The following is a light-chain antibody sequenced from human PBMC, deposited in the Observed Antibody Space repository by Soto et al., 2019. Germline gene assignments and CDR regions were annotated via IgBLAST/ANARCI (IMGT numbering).Light chain of an antibody. CDR2: KAS. J-gene: IGKJ2*01. Sequence: DIQMTQSPSTLSASVGDRVTITCRASQSISSWLAWYQQKPGKAPKLLIYKASSFESGVPSRFSGSGSGTESPPTISLLPHDVFATYYRHHYNCYPYTFGRGTKLEI. V-gene: IGKV1-5*03. CDR1: QSISSW. CDR3: HHYNCYPYT.